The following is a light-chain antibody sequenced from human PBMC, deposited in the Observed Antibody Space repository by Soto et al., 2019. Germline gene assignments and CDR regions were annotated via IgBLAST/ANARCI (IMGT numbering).Light chain of an antibody. Sequence: GDRVTITCRASQSVSGWLAWYXQKXGEXXKXXXYDASALPRGVPSRFSGSGYGTKFTLTIASLQPDDFATYYCQQYETFSGTFGPGNKVDIK. V-gene: IGKV1-5*01. CDR3: QQYETFSGT. CDR2: DAS. CDR1: QSVSGW. J-gene: IGKJ1*01.